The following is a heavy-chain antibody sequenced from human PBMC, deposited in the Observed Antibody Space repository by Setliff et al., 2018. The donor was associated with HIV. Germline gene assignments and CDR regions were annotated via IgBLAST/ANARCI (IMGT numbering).Heavy chain of an antibody. Sequence: SETLSLTCAVSGASISSGNWWSWVRQSPGKGLEWIGEIFHTGSTNYNPSLKSRVTISVDTSKNHFSLNVSSLTAADTALYFCAQDYYDSGGYYPTEYFQHWGQGTLVTV. CDR3: AQDYYDSGGYYPTEYFQH. CDR1: GASISSGNW. CDR2: IFHTGST. V-gene: IGHV4-4*02. D-gene: IGHD3-22*01. J-gene: IGHJ1*01.